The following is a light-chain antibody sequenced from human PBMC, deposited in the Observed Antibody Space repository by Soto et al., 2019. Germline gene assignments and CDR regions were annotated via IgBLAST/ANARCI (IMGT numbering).Light chain of an antibody. Sequence: QSVLTQPPSVSEAPRQRVTISCSGSSSNIGNNAVNWYQQLPGKAPKLLIYYDDLLPSGVSDRFSGSKSGTSASLAISGLQSEDEADYYCAAWDDSLISVVFGGGTQLSVL. CDR1: SSNIGNNA. CDR3: AAWDDSLISVV. J-gene: IGLJ2*01. CDR2: YDD. V-gene: IGLV1-36*01.